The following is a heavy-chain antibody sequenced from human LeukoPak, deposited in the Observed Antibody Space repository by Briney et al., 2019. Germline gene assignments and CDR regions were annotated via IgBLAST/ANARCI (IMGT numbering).Heavy chain of an antibody. J-gene: IGHJ6*03. CDR2: INHSGST. V-gene: IGHV4-39*07. CDR3: ARGPVVVPAAPLYYYYYYMDV. CDR1: GGSISSSSYY. Sequence: SETLSLTCTVSGGSISSSSYYWGWIRQPPGKGLEWIGEINHSGSTNYNPSLKSRVTISVDTSKNQFSLKLSSVTAADTAVYYCARGPVVVPAAPLYYYYYYMDVWGKGTTVTVSS. D-gene: IGHD2-2*01.